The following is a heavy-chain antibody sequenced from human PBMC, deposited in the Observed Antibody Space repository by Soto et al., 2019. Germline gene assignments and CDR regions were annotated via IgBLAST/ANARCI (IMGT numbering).Heavy chain of an antibody. J-gene: IGHJ3*02. V-gene: IGHV1-8*01. CDR3: ACTYYDILTGYPDAFDI. CDR1: GYTFTSYD. D-gene: IGHD3-9*01. Sequence: GASVKVSCKASGYTFTSYDINWVRQATGQGLEWMGWMNPNSGNTGYAQKFQGRVTMTRNTSISTAYMELSSLRSEDTAVYYCACTYYDILTGYPDAFDIWGQGTMVTVS. CDR2: MNPNSGNT.